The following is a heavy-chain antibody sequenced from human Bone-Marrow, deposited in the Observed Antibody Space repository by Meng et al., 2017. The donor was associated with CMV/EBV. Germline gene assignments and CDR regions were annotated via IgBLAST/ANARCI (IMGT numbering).Heavy chain of an antibody. CDR3: ARGTYCGGDCGPHDYYFDY. CDR1: GGSISSYY. V-gene: IGHV4-59*01. Sequence: GSLRLSCTVSGGSISSYYWSWIRQPPGKGLEWIGYIYYSGSTNYNPSLKSRVTISVDTSKNQFSLKLSSVTAADTAVYYCARGTYCGGDCGPHDYYFDYWGQRTLVTVSS. J-gene: IGHJ4*02. D-gene: IGHD2-21*01. CDR2: IYYSGST.